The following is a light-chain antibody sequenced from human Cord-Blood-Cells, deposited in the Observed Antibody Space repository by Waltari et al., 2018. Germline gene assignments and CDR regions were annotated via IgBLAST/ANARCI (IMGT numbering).Light chain of an antibody. V-gene: IGLV2-8*01. CDR1: SSDVGGMNH. CDR3: SSYAGSNNV. Sequence: QSALTQPPSASGSPGQSVTISCTGTSSDVGGMNHVSWYQQHPGKAPKLMIYEVSKRPSGVPDRFSGSKSGNTASLTVSGLQAEDEADYYCSSYAGSNNVFGTGTKVTVL. J-gene: IGLJ1*01. CDR2: EVS.